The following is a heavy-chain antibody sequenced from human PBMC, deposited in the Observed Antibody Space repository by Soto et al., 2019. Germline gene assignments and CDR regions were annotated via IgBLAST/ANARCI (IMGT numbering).Heavy chain of an antibody. V-gene: IGHV4-59*08. CDR2: IYYSGST. D-gene: IGHD5-18*01. Sequence: SETLSLTCTVSGGSISSYYWRWIRQPPGKGLEWIGYIYYSGSTNYNPSLKSRVTISVDTSKNQFSLKLSSVTAADTAVYYCAGTAMDNFDYWGQGTLVTVSS. J-gene: IGHJ4*02. CDR1: GGSISSYY. CDR3: AGTAMDNFDY.